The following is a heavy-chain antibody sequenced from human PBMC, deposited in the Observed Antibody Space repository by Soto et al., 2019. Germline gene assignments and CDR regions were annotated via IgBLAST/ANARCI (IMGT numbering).Heavy chain of an antibody. Sequence: EVQLLESGGGLVEPGGSLRLSCAASGFTFRSSPMSWVRQAPGKGLEWVSAIDTSGAGTYYVDSVRGRFTISRDNSKNTLFLGMDSLRAEDTALYYWAKRYCGSTSCSGWRAFDYWGQGTLVTVSS. CDR1: GFTFRSSP. D-gene: IGHD2-2*01. CDR2: IDTSGAGT. CDR3: AKRYCGSTSCSGWRAFDY. J-gene: IGHJ4*02. V-gene: IGHV3-23*05.